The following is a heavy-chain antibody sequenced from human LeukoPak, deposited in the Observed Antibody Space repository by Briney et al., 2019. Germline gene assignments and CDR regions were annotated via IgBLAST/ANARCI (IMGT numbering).Heavy chain of an antibody. V-gene: IGHV4-34*01. CDR2: INHSGST. CDR1: GGSFSGYY. D-gene: IGHD3-22*01. CDR3: ARVHSSALFSDAFDI. Sequence: SETLSLTCAVYGGSFSGYYWSWIRQPPGKGLEWIGEINHSGSTNYNPSLKSRVTISVDTSKNQFSLKLSSVTAEDTAVYYCARVHSSALFSDAFDIWGQGTMVTVSS. J-gene: IGHJ3*02.